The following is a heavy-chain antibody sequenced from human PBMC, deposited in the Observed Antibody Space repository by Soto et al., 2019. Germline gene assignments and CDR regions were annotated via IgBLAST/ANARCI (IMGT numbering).Heavy chain of an antibody. V-gene: IGHV3-30*18. Sequence: QVQLVESGGGVVQPGRSLRLSCAASGFTFSSYGMHWVRQAPGKGLEWVAVISYDGSNKYYADSVKGRFTISRDNSKNTRYLQMNSLRAEDTAVYYCAKDLGLDYFDYWGPGTLVTVSS. CDR2: ISYDGSNK. CDR1: GFTFSSYG. J-gene: IGHJ4*02. D-gene: IGHD7-27*01. CDR3: AKDLGLDYFDY.